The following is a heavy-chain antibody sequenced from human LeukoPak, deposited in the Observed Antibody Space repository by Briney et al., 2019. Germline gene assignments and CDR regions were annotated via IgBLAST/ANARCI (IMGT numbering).Heavy chain of an antibody. D-gene: IGHD1-26*01. CDR1: GFTFRSYS. CDR3: ARAYSGSYPAAFDI. V-gene: IGHV3-21*01. Sequence: GGSLRLSCAASGFTFRSYSMNWVRQAPGKGLEWVSSISSSGSYIYYADSVKGRFTISRDNAKNSLYLQMNSLRAEDTDVYYCARAYSGSYPAAFDIWGQGTMVTVSS. CDR2: ISSSGSYI. J-gene: IGHJ3*02.